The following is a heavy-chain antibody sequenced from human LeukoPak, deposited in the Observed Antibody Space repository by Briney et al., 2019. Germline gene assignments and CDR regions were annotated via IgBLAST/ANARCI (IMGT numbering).Heavy chain of an antibody. CDR3: ARVETAYDILAFDL. CDR1: GGSISSGDYY. D-gene: IGHD3-9*01. J-gene: IGHJ2*01. V-gene: IGHV4-30-4*01. CDR2: IYYSGST. Sequence: SETLSLTCTVSGGSISSGDYYWSWIRQPPGKGLEWIGYIYYSGSTYYNPSLKSRVTISVDTSKNQFSLKLSSVTAADTAVYYFARVETAYDILAFDLWGRGTLVTASS.